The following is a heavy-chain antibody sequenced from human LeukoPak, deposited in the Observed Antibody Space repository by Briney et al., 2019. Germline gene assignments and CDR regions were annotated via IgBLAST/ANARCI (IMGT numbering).Heavy chain of an antibody. Sequence: SETLSLTCAVSGASVSSGNWWNWARQPPGKGLEWIGCIYYNGYTYYTSSLKSRVTIFVDTSKNQFSLKLISATAADTAVYYCARQGGDTMVRGVVRDWFDPWGQGTLVTVSS. D-gene: IGHD3-10*01. CDR1: GASVSSGNW. J-gene: IGHJ5*02. CDR2: IYYNGYT. CDR3: ARQGGDTMVRGVVRDWFDP. V-gene: IGHV4-39*01.